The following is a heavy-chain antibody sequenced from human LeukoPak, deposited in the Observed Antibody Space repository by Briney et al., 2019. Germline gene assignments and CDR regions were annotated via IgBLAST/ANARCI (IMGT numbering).Heavy chain of an antibody. J-gene: IGHJ4*02. CDR3: AREGLLWFGELFPTLDY. D-gene: IGHD3-10*01. CDR2: IKPDGSQI. Sequence: GGSLKLSCAASGFTFSTYWMTWVRQAPGEGLEWVANIKPDGSQIYYVDSVKGRFTISRDNAKNTLYLQMNSLRAEDTAVYYCAREGLLWFGELFPTLDYWGQGTLVTVSS. V-gene: IGHV3-7*01. CDR1: GFTFSTYW.